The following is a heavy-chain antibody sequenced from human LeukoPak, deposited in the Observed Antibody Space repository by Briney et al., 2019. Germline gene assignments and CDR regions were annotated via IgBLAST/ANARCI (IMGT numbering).Heavy chain of an antibody. CDR2: IRQDGSEI. D-gene: IGHD3-10*01. CDR3: ARGSRLHFYGRTQGHFDT. Sequence: GGSLRLSCAASGFTLSDVWMSWVRQAPGKGLAWVANIRQDGSEIHYVDSVKGRFTISRDNAKNSLYLQMNSLRAEDTAVYYCARGSRLHFYGRTQGHFDTWGLGTLVTVSP. J-gene: IGHJ4*02. V-gene: IGHV3-7*03. CDR1: GFTLSDVW.